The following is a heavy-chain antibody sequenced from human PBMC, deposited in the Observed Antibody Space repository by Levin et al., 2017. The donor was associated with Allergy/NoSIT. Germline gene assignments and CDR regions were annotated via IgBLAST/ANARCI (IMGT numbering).Heavy chain of an antibody. CDR3: ARVSCSSTSCYADP. Sequence: SETLSLTCTVSGGSISSYYWSWIRQPPGKGLEWIGYIYYSGSTNYNPSLKSRVTISVDTSKNQFSLKLSSVTAADTAVYYCARVSCSSTSCYADPWGQGTLVTVSS. V-gene: IGHV4-59*01. CDR1: GGSISSYY. J-gene: IGHJ5*02. CDR2: IYYSGST. D-gene: IGHD2-2*01.